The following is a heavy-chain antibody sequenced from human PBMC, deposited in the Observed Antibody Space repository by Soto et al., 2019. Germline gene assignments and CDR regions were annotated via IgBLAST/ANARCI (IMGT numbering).Heavy chain of an antibody. CDR2: IYYSGST. V-gene: IGHV4-39*01. J-gene: IGHJ4*02. Sequence: PSETLSLTCTVSGGSISSSSYYWGWIRQPPGKGLGWIGSIYYSGSTYYNPSLKSRVTISVDTSKNQFSLKLSSVTAADTAVYYCARREFNIEVAGKGFDYWGQVSLVTVSS. CDR3: ARREFNIEVAGKGFDY. D-gene: IGHD6-19*01. CDR1: GGSISSSSYY.